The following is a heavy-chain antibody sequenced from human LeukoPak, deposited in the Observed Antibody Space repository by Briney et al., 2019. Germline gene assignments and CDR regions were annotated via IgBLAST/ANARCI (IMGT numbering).Heavy chain of an antibody. J-gene: IGHJ6*02. CDR1: GFTFSSYA. V-gene: IGHV3-23*01. Sequence: GGSLRLSCAASGFTFSSYAMSWVRQGPGKGLEWVSVISGSGGSTHYADSVKGRFTISRDNSKNTLYLQMNSLRAEDTAVYYCTTDFHSTGTTTYGMDVWGQGTTVTVSS. D-gene: IGHD1-7*01. CDR3: TTDFHSTGTTTYGMDV. CDR2: ISGSGGST.